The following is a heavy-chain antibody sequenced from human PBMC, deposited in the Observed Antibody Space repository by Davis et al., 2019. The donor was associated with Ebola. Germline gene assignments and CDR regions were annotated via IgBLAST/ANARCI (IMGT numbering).Heavy chain of an antibody. Sequence: GGSLRLSCAASGFTFSSYGMHWVRQAPGKGLEWVAVISYDGSNKYYADSVKGRFTISRDNSKNTLYLQMNSLRAEDTAVYYCAKVLSSRDGYNGDYWGQGTLVTVSS. V-gene: IGHV3-30*18. CDR2: ISYDGSNK. CDR3: AKVLSSRDGYNGDY. J-gene: IGHJ4*02. D-gene: IGHD5-24*01. CDR1: GFTFSSYG.